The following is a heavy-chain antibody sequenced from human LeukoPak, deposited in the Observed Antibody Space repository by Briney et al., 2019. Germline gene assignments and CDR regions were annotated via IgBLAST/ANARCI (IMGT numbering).Heavy chain of an antibody. D-gene: IGHD2-15*01. CDR2: ISSSGSTI. CDR3: AREMVAARGYFDY. J-gene: IGHJ4*02. V-gene: IGHV3-11*01. Sequence: GGSLRLSCAASGFTFSDYYMSWIRQAPGKRLEWVSYISSSGSTIYYADSVKGRFTISRDNAKNSLYLQMNSLRAEDTAVYYCAREMVAARGYFDYWGQGTLVTVSS. CDR1: GFTFSDYY.